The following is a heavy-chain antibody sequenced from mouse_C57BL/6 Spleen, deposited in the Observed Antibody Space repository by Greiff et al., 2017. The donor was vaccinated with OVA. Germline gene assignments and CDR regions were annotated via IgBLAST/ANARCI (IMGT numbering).Heavy chain of an antibody. D-gene: IGHD1-1*01. Sequence: EVNVVESGGGLVKPGGSLKLSCAASGFTFSDYGMHWVRQAPEKGLEWVAYISSGSSTIYYADTVKGRFTISRDNAKNTLFLQMTSLRSEDTAMDYCARRDYSDYFDYWGQGTTLTVSS. CDR2: ISSGSSTI. V-gene: IGHV5-17*01. CDR3: ARRDYSDYFDY. J-gene: IGHJ2*01. CDR1: GFTFSDYG.